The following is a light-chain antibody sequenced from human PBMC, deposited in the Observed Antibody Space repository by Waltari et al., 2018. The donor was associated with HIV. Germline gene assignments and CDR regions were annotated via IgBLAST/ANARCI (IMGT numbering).Light chain of an antibody. CDR2: KVS. CDR3: MQGTLWPYT. CDR1: QSLVDSDGNTY. Sequence: DVVLTQSPLSLPVTLGQPASISCNSSQSLVDSDGNTYLNWFRQGPGQSPRPLIYKVSSRDSGVPDRFSGSGSGTDFTLKISRVETEDVGVYDCMQGTLWPYTFGQGTKLEIK. J-gene: IGKJ2*01. V-gene: IGKV2-30*01.